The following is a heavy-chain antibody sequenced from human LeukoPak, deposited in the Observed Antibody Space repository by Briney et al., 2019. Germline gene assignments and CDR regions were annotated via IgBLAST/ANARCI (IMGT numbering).Heavy chain of an antibody. D-gene: IGHD2-2*01. Sequence: SETLSLTCTVSGGSISSYYWSWIRQPPGKGLEWIGYIYYSGSTNYNPSLKSRVTISVDTSKNQFSLKLSSVTAADTAVYYCARAFIVVVPAAIPRTGGWFDPWGQGTLVTVSS. V-gene: IGHV4-59*12. J-gene: IGHJ5*02. CDR3: ARAFIVVVPAAIPRTGGWFDP. CDR2: IYYSGST. CDR1: GGSISSYY.